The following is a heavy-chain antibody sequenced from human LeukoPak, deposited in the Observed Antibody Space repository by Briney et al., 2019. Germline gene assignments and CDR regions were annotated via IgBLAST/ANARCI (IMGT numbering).Heavy chain of an antibody. Sequence: SETLSLTCTVSGGSISSYYWSWIRQPPRKGLEWSGYIYYSGSTNYNPSLKSRVTISVDTSKNQFSLKLSSVTAADTAVYYCARVLLGFGVDYWGQGTLVTVSS. J-gene: IGHJ4*02. CDR3: ARVLLGFGVDY. CDR1: GGSISSYY. V-gene: IGHV4-59*01. D-gene: IGHD3-10*01. CDR2: IYYSGST.